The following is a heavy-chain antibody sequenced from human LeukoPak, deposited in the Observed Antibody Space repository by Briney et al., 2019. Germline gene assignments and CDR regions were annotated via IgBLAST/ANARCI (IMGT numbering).Heavy chain of an antibody. CDR2: IIPIFGTA. CDR3: ARSWYSSSSDFDY. V-gene: IGHV1-69*13. CDR1: GYTFSSYA. Sequence: ASVKVSCKASGYTFSSYAISWVRQAPGQGLEWMGGIIPIFGTANYAQKFQGRVTITADESTSTAYMELSSLRSEDTAVYYCARSWYSSSSDFDYWGQGTLVTVSS. J-gene: IGHJ4*02. D-gene: IGHD6-6*01.